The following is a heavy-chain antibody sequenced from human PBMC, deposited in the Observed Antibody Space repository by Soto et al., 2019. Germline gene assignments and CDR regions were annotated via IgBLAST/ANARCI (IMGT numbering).Heavy chain of an antibody. CDR1: GGTFSSYA. J-gene: IGHJ3*02. V-gene: IGHV1-69*01. D-gene: IGHD4-17*01. Sequence: QVQLVQSGAEVKKPGSSVKVSCKASGGTFSSYAISWVRQAPGQGLEWMGGIIPIFGTANYAQKFQGRVTITADESPSTAYMELSSLRSEDTAVYYCASGARSGDYVLRAFDIWGQGTMVTVSS. CDR3: ASGARSGDYVLRAFDI. CDR2: IIPIFGTA.